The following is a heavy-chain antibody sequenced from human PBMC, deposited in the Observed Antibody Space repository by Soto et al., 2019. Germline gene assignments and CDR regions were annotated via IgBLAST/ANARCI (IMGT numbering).Heavy chain of an antibody. D-gene: IGHD2-8*01. V-gene: IGHV1-2*04. J-gene: IGHJ6*02. CDR1: GYSFTDYH. CDR2: INPKSGGT. CDR3: ARGDSTDCSNGVCSFFYNHDMDV. Sequence: ASVKASCKASGYSFTDYHIHWLRQAPVQGLEWLGRINPKSGGTSTAQKFQGWVTMTTDTSISTASMELTRLTSDDTAIYYCARGDSTDCSNGVCSFFYNHDMDVWGQGTTVTSP.